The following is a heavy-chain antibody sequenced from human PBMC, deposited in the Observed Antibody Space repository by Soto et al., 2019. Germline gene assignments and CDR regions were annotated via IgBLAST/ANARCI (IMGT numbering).Heavy chain of an antibody. Sequence: QLQLQESGSGLVKPSQTLSLTCAVSGGSISSGGYSWSWIRQPPGKGLEWIGYIYHSGSTYYNPSRRSRVTISAGRSKIQVSLKRSSVTAADTAVYSCARVPARWGQGTLVSVSS. V-gene: IGHV4-30-2*01. CDR1: GGSISSGGYS. CDR2: IYHSGST. CDR3: ARVPAR. J-gene: IGHJ4*02.